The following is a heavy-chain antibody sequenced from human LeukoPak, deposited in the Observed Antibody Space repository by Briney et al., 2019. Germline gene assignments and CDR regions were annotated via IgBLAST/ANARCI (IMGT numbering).Heavy chain of an antibody. D-gene: IGHD3-3*01. J-gene: IGHJ5*02. CDR1: GGSISSSSYY. CDR2: IYYSGST. CDR3: ARQGSNDFWSGHNWFDP. Sequence: PSETLSLTCTVSGGSISSSSYYWGWIRQPPGKGLEWIGCIYYSGSTYYNPSLKSRVTISVDTSKNQFSLKLSSVTATDTAVYYCARQGSNDFWSGHNWFDPWGQGTLVTVSS. V-gene: IGHV4-39*01.